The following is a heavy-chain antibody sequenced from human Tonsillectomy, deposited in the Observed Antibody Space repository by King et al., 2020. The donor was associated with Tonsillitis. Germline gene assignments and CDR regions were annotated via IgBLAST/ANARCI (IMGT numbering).Heavy chain of an antibody. J-gene: IGHJ4*02. D-gene: IGHD4-17*01. CDR2: VFYRGST. CDR1: GGLINSSDHR. V-gene: IGHV4-39*01. CDR3: ATSAHGFDY. Sequence: LQLQESGPGLMKPSETLSLTCTVSGGLINSSDHRWGWIRQPPGKGLEWLGSVFYRGSTYYNPSLKSRVTISVDTSKNQFSLTLNSVTAADTGVYYCATSAHGFDYWGQGTLVSVSS.